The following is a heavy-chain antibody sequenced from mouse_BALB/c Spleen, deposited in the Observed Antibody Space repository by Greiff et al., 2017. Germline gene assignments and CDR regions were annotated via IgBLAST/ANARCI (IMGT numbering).Heavy chain of an antibody. CDR2: IWAGGST. V-gene: IGHV2-9*02. J-gene: IGHJ2*01. Sequence: VQLQESGPGLVAPSQSLSITCTVSGFSLTSYGVHWVRQPPGKGLEWLGVIWAGGSTNYNSALMSRLSISKDNSKSQVFLKLNSLQTDDTATYYCAKGGTTGYFDYWGQGTTLTVSS. CDR3: AKGGTTGYFDY. D-gene: IGHD1-1*01. CDR1: GFSLTSYG.